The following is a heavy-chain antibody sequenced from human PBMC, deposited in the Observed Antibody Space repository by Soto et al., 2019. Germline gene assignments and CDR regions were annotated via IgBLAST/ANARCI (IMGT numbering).Heavy chain of an antibody. CDR2: IYYSGST. D-gene: IGHD6-6*01. CDR1: GGSISSSSYY. CDR3: AKLYSSSDYYYGMDV. J-gene: IGHJ6*02. V-gene: IGHV4-39*01. Sequence: LSLTCTVSGGSISSSSYYWGWIRQPPGKGLEWIGSIYYSGSTYYNPSLKSRFTISVDTSKNQFSLKLSSVTAADTAVYYCAKLYSSSDYYYGMDVWGQGTTVTVSS.